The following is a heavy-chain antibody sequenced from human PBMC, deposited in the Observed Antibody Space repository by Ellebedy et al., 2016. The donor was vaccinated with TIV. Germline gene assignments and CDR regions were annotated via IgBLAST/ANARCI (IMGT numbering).Heavy chain of an antibody. CDR3: AREYQPFTFGEVIVANWFDP. CDR1: GGSISNFY. J-gene: IGHJ5*02. D-gene: IGHD3-16*02. V-gene: IGHV4-59*01. CDR2: IFYSGST. Sequence: MPSETLSLTCTVSGGSISNFYWSWIRQSPGRGLEWIGHIFYSGSTDYNSSLKSRVTISVDTSKSQFSLKLSSVTAADTAVYYCAREYQPFTFGEVIVANWFDPWGQGTLVTVSS.